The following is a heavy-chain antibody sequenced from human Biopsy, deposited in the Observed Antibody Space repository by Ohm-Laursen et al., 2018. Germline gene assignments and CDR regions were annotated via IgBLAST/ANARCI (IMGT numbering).Heavy chain of an antibody. Sequence: SLRLSCSASGFYFSNYAMSWVRQAPGKGLERVSGISGSGGSTYYADSVKGRFTISRDNSKNTLYLQMNSLRAEDTALYYCARGGQGGFLEWLFIGWGQGTLVTVSS. CDR1: GFYFSNYA. V-gene: IGHV3-23*01. J-gene: IGHJ4*02. CDR3: ARGGQGGFLEWLFIG. CDR2: ISGSGGST. D-gene: IGHD3-3*01.